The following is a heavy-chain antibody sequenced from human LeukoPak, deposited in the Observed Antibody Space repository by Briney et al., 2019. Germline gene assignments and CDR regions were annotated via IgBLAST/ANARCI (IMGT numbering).Heavy chain of an antibody. J-gene: IGHJ5*02. CDR1: GFTFSDYY. D-gene: IGHD6-13*01. CDR2: ISSSGSTI. CDR3: ARVSTGYSSWGFDP. Sequence: PGGSLRLSCAASGFTFSDYYMSRIRQAPGKGLEWVSYISSSGSTIYYADSVKGRFTISRGNAKNSLYLQMNSLRAEDTAVYYCARVSTGYSSWGFDPCGQGTLVTVSS. V-gene: IGHV3-11*04.